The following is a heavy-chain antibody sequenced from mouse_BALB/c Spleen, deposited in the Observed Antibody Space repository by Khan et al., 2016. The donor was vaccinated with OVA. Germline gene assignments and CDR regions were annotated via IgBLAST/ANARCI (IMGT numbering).Heavy chain of an antibody. J-gene: IGHJ4*01. V-gene: IGHV3-2*02. CDR2: ISSTGST. D-gene: IGHD2-13*01. Sequence: EVRRQESGPGLVKPSQSLSLTCTVTGYSITSDYAWNWIRQFPGNKLEWMGYISSTGSTSYTPSLKSRISITRDTSKNPFFLHLNSVTTEDTATYYCARSLYYSDSYAMDYWGQGTSVTVSS. CDR1: GYSITSDYA. CDR3: ARSLYYSDSYAMDY.